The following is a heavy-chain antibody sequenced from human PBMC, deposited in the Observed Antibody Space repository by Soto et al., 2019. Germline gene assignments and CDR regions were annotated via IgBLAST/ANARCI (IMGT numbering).Heavy chain of an antibody. J-gene: IGHJ4*02. Sequence: SETLSLTCTVSGGSISSGGYYWSWIRQHPGKGLEWIGYIYYSGSTYYNPSLKSRVTISVDTSKNQFSLKLSSVTAADTAVYYCARTNSIAAAGLDYWGQGTQVTVSS. D-gene: IGHD6-13*01. CDR2: IYYSGST. CDR1: GGSISSGGYY. V-gene: IGHV4-31*03. CDR3: ARTNSIAAAGLDY.